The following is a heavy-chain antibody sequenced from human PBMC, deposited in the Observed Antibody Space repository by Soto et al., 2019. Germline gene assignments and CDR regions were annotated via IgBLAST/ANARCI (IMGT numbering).Heavy chain of an antibody. D-gene: IGHD3-10*01. CDR1: GVTICSYA. J-gene: IGHJ4*02. V-gene: IGHV3-30-3*01. Sequence: GGSLTLYRAACGVTICSYAMHWVSQAPGKGLEWVAVISYDGSNKYYADSVKGRFIISRDNSKNMVYLHMNSLRAEDTAVYYCACLAWFGDPVPPFDCWGQGTVVTVSS. CDR3: ACLAWFGDPVPPFDC. CDR2: ISYDGSNK.